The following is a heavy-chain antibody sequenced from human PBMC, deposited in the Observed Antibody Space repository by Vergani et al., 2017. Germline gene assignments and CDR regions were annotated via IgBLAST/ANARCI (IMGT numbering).Heavy chain of an antibody. D-gene: IGHD1-1*01. J-gene: IGHJ4*02. CDR2: IYPADSDT. Sequence: EVRLVDSGGGLVQPGESLKISCKGSEYSFGNYWIGWVRQMPGKGLEWMGIIYPADSDTRYSPSFQGQVTISADKSISTAFLQWDSLKASDTALYYCARHTTYTDSWGQGTLVTVSS. V-gene: IGHV5-51*01. CDR3: ARHTTYTDS. CDR1: EYSFGNYW.